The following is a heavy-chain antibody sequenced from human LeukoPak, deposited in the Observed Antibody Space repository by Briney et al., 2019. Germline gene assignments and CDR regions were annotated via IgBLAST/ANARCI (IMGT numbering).Heavy chain of an antibody. CDR3: ARVIGTYYYDSSGYYRLLGTPPNWFDP. CDR2: IYTSGST. CDR1: GGSISSYY. V-gene: IGHV4-4*07. Sequence: PSETLSLTCTVSGGSISSYYWSWIRQPAGKGLEWIGRIYTSGSTNYNPSLKSRVTMSVDTSKNQFSLKLSSVTAADTAVYYCARVIGTYYYDSSGYYRLLGTPPNWFDPWGQGTLVTVSS. D-gene: IGHD3-22*01. J-gene: IGHJ5*02.